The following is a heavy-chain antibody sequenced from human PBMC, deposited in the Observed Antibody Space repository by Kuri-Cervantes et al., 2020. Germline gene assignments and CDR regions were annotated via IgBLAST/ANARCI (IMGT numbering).Heavy chain of an antibody. Sequence: SETLSLTCTVSGGSISSYYWTWIRQPPGKGLEWIGYINYSGITNANPSLKSRVSISVDTSKNQFSLKLSSVTAADTAVYYCARGLSSYDSSGYPNTYYYYMDVWGKGTTVTVSS. CDR2: INYSGIT. CDR3: ARGLSSYDSSGYPNTYYYYMDV. CDR1: GGSISSYY. V-gene: IGHV4-59*12. J-gene: IGHJ6*03. D-gene: IGHD3-22*01.